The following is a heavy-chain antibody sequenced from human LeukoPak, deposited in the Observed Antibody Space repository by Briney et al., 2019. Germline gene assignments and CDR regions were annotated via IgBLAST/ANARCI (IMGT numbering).Heavy chain of an antibody. J-gene: IGHJ4*02. D-gene: IGHD3-22*01. CDR1: GGTFSSYA. CDR3: ARANYYDSSGFLTY. CDR2: IIPIFGTA. V-gene: IGHV1-69*05. Sequence: GASVKVSCKASGGTFSSYAISWVRQASGQGLEWMGGIIPIFGTANYAQKFQGRVTITTDESTSTAYMELSSLRSEDTAVYYCARANYYDSSGFLTYWGQGTLVTVSS.